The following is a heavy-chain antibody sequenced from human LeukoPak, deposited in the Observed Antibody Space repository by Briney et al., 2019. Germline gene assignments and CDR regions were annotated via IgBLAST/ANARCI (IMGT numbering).Heavy chain of an antibody. D-gene: IGHD3-22*01. Sequence: DSVKVSCKASGYTFTSYDINWVRQAPGQGLEWMGWMNRNSGNTGYAQKFQGRVTMTRNTSISKAYMELSSLRSEDTAVYYCARGNYEYYFDYWGQGTLVTVSS. J-gene: IGHJ4*02. V-gene: IGHV1-8*01. CDR3: ARGNYEYYFDY. CDR1: GYTFTSYD. CDR2: MNRNSGNT.